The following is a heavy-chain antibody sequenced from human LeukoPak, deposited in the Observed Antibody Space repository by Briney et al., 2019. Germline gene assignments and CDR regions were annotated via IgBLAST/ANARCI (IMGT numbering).Heavy chain of an antibody. J-gene: IGHJ4*02. CDR3: ARGYPTVEMATISSLNFDY. CDR1: GGPNSDDY. D-gene: IGHD5-24*01. CDR2: IHYSGST. V-gene: IGHV4-59*01. Sequence: SETLSLTCTVSGGPNSDDYWSWIRQPPGKGLEWIGYIHYSGSTNYNPSLKSRVTVSVDTSKNQFSLKLHSVTAADTAVYYCARGYPTVEMATISSLNFDYWGQGTLVTVSS.